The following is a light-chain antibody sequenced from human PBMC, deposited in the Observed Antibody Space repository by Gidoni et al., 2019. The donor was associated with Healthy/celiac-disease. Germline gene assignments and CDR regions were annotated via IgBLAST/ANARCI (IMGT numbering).Light chain of an antibody. CDR2: AAS. V-gene: IGKV1-39*01. Sequence: DIQMTQSPSSLSASVGDRVTITCRASQSISSYLNWYQQKPGNAPKLLIYAASSLQSGVPSRFSGSGSGTDFTLTISSLQPEDFATYDCQQSYSTPPWTFGQGTKVEIK. J-gene: IGKJ1*01. CDR3: QQSYSTPPWT. CDR1: QSISSY.